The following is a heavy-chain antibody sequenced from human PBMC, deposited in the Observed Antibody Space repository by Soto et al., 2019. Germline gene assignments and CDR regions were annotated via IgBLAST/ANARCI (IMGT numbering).Heavy chain of an antibody. J-gene: IGHJ4*02. D-gene: IGHD5-12*01. CDR2: ISGSGGST. Sequence: PGGSLRLSCAASGFTFSSYAMSWVRQAPGKGLKWVSAISGSGGSTYYADSVKGRFTISRDNSKNTLYLQMNSLRAEDTAVYYCAKMVGYGSNNDYWGQGTLVTVSS. CDR1: GFTFSSYA. V-gene: IGHV3-23*01. CDR3: AKMVGYGSNNDY.